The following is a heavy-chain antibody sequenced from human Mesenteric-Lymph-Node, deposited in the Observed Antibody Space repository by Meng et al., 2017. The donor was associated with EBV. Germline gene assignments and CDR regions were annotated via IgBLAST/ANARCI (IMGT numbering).Heavy chain of an antibody. CDR1: GLIFATYG. Sequence: VPLVESGSEREKAGASVKVPCQASGLIFATYGISWVRQAPGKALEWMRWIRANNGNTENTQKLQGRVTLTTNTSTSTAYMELRSLRYDDTAVYYCARDPEYGGIMGGFGDYADYWGQGTLVTVSS. CDR3: ARDPEYGGIMGGFGDYADY. CDR2: IRANNGNT. J-gene: IGHJ4*02. D-gene: IGHD4-17*01. V-gene: IGHV1-18*01.